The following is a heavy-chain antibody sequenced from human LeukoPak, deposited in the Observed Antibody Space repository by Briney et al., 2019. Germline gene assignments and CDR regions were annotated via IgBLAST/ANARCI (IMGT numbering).Heavy chain of an antibody. CDR2: INPSGGST. Sequence: ASVKVSCKASGYTFTSYYMHWVRQAPGQGLEWMGIINPSGGSTSYAQKFQGRVTMTRDMSTSTVYMELSSLRSEDTAVYYCARMGETAYYYMDVWGEGTTVTVSS. CDR3: ARMGETAYYYMDV. D-gene: IGHD2-21*01. CDR1: GYTFTSYY. V-gene: IGHV1-46*01. J-gene: IGHJ6*03.